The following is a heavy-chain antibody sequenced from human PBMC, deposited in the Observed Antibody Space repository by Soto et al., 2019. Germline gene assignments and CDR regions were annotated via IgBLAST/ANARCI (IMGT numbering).Heavy chain of an antibody. CDR1: VDTFTTYG. Sequence: GASVKVSCKASVDTFTTYGISWVRQAPGQGLEWMGWISGHNDNTKYAQKFQGRVIMTADTSTRTAYWELRTLTSDDTAVYYCAREYCTSTSCYGVDYWGQGTLVTVSS. V-gene: IGHV1-18*01. CDR3: AREYCTSTSCYGVDY. J-gene: IGHJ4*02. CDR2: ISGHNDNT. D-gene: IGHD2-2*01.